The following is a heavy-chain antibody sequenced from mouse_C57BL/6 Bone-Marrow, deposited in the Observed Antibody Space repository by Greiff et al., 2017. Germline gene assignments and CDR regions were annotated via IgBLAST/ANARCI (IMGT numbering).Heavy chain of an antibody. CDR2: IYPGDGDT. CDR3: ARGRTGFDY. CDR1: GYAFSSSW. V-gene: IGHV1-82*01. Sequence: VNVVESGPELVKPGASVKISCKASGYAFSSSWMNWVKQRPGKGLEWIGRIYPGDGDTNYNGKFKGKATLTADKSSSTAYMQLSSLTSEDSAVYFCARGRTGFDYWGQGTTLTVSS. D-gene: IGHD4-1*01. J-gene: IGHJ2*01.